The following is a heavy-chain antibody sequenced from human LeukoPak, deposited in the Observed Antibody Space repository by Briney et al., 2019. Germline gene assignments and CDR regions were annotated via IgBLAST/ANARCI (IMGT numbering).Heavy chain of an antibody. D-gene: IGHD3-10*01. Sequence: ASVKVPCKASGYTFTSYGISWVRQAPGQGLEWMGWISAYNGNTNYAQKLQGRVTMTTDTSTSTAYMELRSLRSDDTAVYYCARVRFGENWFDPWGQGTLVTVSS. CDR2: ISAYNGNT. CDR1: GYTFTSYG. J-gene: IGHJ5*02. V-gene: IGHV1-18*01. CDR3: ARVRFGENWFDP.